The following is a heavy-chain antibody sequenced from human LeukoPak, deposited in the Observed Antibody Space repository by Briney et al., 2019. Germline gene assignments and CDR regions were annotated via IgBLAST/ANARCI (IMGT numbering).Heavy chain of an antibody. CDR3: ARGGRRSYQSMYLEDNWFDP. CDR2: INPSGGST. V-gene: IGHV1-46*01. Sequence: ASVKVSCKPSGYTFSDYYMHWVRQAPGQGLEWMGIINPSGGSTSYAQKFQGRVTMTRDTSTSTVYMELSSLRSEDTAVYYCARGGRRSYQSMYLEDNWFDPWGQGTLVTVSS. D-gene: IGHD2-15*01. CDR1: GYTFSDYY. J-gene: IGHJ5*02.